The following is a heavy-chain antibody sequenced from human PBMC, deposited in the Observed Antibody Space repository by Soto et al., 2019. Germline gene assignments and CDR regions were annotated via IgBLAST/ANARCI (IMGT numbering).Heavy chain of an antibody. CDR2: LYWDDDK. V-gene: IGHV2-5*02. CDR3: AHSPSPTVTTSAEYFQH. CDR1: GFSLSTNGVG. D-gene: IGHD4-17*01. Sequence: QITLKESGPTLVKPTQPLTLTCTFSGFSLSTNGVGVSWIRQPPGKALEWLALLYWDDDKRYSPSLKSRLTITKDTSKNQVVLTMTNVDPVDTGTYYCAHSPSPTVTTSAEYFQHWGQGTLVTVSS. J-gene: IGHJ1*01.